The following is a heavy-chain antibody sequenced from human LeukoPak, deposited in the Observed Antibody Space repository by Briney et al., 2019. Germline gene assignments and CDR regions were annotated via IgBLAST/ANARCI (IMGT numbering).Heavy chain of an antibody. Sequence: GGSLRLSCAASGFTFSSYSMNWVRQAPGKGLEGVSYISSSSSTIYYADSVKGRFTISRDNAKNSLYLQMNSLRAEDTAVYYCARVSFGELLYAVDYWGQGTLVTVSS. CDR1: GFTFSSYS. V-gene: IGHV3-48*01. J-gene: IGHJ4*02. CDR3: ARVSFGELLYAVDY. D-gene: IGHD3-10*01. CDR2: ISSSSSTI.